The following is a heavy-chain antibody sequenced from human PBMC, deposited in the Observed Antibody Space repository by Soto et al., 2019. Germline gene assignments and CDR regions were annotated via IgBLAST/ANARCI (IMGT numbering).Heavy chain of an antibody. V-gene: IGHV4-4*02. CDR3: ASSPNYVFWGGEPYYNGMDV. CDR2: VYNDGSA. J-gene: IGHJ6*02. CDR1: GVSISSGNW. D-gene: IGHD3-3*01. Sequence: PSETLSLTCDVSGVSISSGNWWSWVRQPPGKGLEWIAEVYNDGSANYHPSLESRATISVDRSKNQFSLRLSSVTAADTGKYYCASSPNYVFWGGEPYYNGMDVWGPGTTVTVSS.